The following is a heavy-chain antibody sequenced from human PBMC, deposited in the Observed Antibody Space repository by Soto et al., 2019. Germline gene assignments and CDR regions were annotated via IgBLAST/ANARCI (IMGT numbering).Heavy chain of an antibody. Sequence: QVQLQQWGAGLLKPSETLSLTCAVYGGSFSGYYWSWIRQPPGKGLEWIGEINHSGSTNYNPSLNSRVTISVDTSKNQFSLKLSSVTAADTAVYYCARGKLWLQPSFDYWGQGTLVTVSS. CDR3: ARGKLWLQPSFDY. CDR2: INHSGST. D-gene: IGHD5-18*01. J-gene: IGHJ4*02. CDR1: GGSFSGYY. V-gene: IGHV4-34*01.